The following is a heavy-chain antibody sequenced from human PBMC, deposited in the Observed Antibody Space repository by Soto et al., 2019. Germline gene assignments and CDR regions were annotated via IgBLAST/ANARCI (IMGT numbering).Heavy chain of an antibody. CDR2: IRSKANSYAT. D-gene: IGHD4-17*01. CDR3: TSLYGDNWSTIDY. V-gene: IGHV3-73*01. CDR1: GFPFSDSA. Sequence: GGSLRLSCAASGFPFSDSAMHWVRQASGKGLEWVGRIRSKANSYATVYAASVKGRFTISRDDSKNMAYLQMNSLKTEDTAVYYCTSLYGDNWSTIDYWGQGTLVTVSS. J-gene: IGHJ4*02.